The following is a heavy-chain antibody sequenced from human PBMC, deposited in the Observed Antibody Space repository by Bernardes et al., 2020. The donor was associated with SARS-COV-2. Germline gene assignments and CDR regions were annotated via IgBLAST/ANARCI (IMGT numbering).Heavy chain of an antibody. CDR2: ISPGGMYI. J-gene: IGHJ3*01. D-gene: IGHD3-9*01. CDR1: GFTFSNYF. CDR3: ARDVGGTDWRFGFDV. Sequence: GGSLRLSCAASGFTFSNYFISWFRQAPGKGLEWISSISPGGMYIYYGDSVRGRFTTSRDNTRTSVFLQMESLRAEDTAVYYCARDVGGTDWRFGFDVCGPGTMIHVSS. V-gene: IGHV3-21*01.